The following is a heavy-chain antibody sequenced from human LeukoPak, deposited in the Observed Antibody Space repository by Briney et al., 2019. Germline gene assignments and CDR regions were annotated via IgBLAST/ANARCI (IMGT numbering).Heavy chain of an antibody. CDR2: IKSKTDGGTS. CDR3: ATFGSFYC. Sequence: PXGSLRLSCAASGFTXXYAWMSWVRQAPGKGLEWVGRIKSKTDGGTSEYAAPVKGRFTISRDDSKNTLYLQLNSLKTEDTGVYYCATFGSFYCWGQGTLVTVSS. D-gene: IGHD2-15*01. J-gene: IGHJ4*02. V-gene: IGHV3-15*01. CDR1: GFTXXYAW.